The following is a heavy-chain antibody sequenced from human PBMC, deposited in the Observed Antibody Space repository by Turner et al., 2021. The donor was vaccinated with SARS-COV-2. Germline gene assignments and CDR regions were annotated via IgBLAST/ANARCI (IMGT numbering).Heavy chain of an antibody. V-gene: IGHV1-69*01. CDR1: GGIFSTYA. CDR3: AKAQGEYGDYGGDY. J-gene: IGHJ4*02. D-gene: IGHD4-17*01. CDR2: IIPVFGTA. Sequence: QVQLVQSGAEVKKPGSSVKVYCKASGGIFSTYAISWVRQAPGQGLEWMGGIIPVFGTANYAQHFQGRVTITADESTSYLELSSLRSEDTAVYYCAKAQGEYGDYGGDYWGQGTLVTVSS.